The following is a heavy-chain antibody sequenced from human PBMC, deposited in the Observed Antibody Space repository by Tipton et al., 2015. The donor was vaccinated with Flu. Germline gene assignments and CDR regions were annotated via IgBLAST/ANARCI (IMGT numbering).Heavy chain of an antibody. Sequence: LRLSCTVSGDSLSSYYWSWIRQPAGKGLEWIGRIYTSGTTKYNPSLKSRLTMSIDTSKNQFSLRLTSVTAADTAVYYCARASGSGSYVIFDYWGQGTLVTVSS. J-gene: IGHJ4*02. CDR2: IYTSGTT. D-gene: IGHD3-10*01. V-gene: IGHV4-4*07. CDR1: GDSLSSYY. CDR3: ARASGSGSYVIFDY.